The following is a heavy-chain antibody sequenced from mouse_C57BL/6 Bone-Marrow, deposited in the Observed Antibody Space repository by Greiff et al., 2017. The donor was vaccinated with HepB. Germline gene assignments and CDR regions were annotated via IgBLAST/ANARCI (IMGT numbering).Heavy chain of an antibody. CDR2: IYPGGGYT. J-gene: IGHJ4*01. CDR3: ARVGYGAMDY. D-gene: IGHD1-1*02. Sequence: QVQLQQSGAELVRPGTSVKMSCKASGYTFTNYWIGWAKQRPGHGLEWVGDIYPGGGYTNYTEKFKGKATLTADKSSSTAYMQFSSLTSEDSAIYYCARVGYGAMDYWGQGTSVTVSS. CDR1: GYTFTNYW. V-gene: IGHV1-63*01.